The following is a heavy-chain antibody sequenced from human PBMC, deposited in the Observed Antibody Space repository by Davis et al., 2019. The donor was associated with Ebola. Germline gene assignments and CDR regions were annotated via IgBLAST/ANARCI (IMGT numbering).Heavy chain of an antibody. D-gene: IGHD1-26*01. Sequence: GESLKISCAASGFTFSSYDQHLVRHAPGKGLEWVAVIWYDGSNKYYADSVKGRFTISRDNSKNTLYLQMNSLRAEDTAVYYCARDAGLGPTGPYFDYWGQGTLVTVSS. CDR2: IWYDGSNK. V-gene: IGHV3-33*08. J-gene: IGHJ4*02. CDR3: ARDAGLGPTGPYFDY. CDR1: GFTFSSYD.